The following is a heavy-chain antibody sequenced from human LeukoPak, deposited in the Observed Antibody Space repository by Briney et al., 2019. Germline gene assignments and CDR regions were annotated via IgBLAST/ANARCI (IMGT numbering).Heavy chain of an antibody. CDR1: GYTFTSYY. J-gene: IGHJ3*02. CDR2: INPSGGST. Sequence: ASVKVSCKASGYTFTSYYMHWVRQAPGQGLEWMGIINPSGGSTSYAQKFQGRVTMTRDTSTSTVYMELSSLRSEDTAVYYCARVKKEYSSGWYDAFDIWGQGTMVTVSS. D-gene: IGHD6-19*01. V-gene: IGHV1-46*01. CDR3: ARVKKEYSSGWYDAFDI.